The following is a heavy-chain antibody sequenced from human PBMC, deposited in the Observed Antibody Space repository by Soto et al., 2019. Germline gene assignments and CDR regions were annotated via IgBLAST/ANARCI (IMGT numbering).Heavy chain of an antibody. Sequence: ASVKVSCKASGGTFSSYTISWVRQAPGQGLEWMGRIIPILGIANYAQKFQGRVTITADKSTSTAYMELSSLRSEDAAVYYCERDRTTVGYNWFAPGGQGTLVTVPS. CDR1: GGTFSSYT. V-gene: IGHV1-69*04. CDR2: IIPILGIA. CDR3: ERDRTTVGYNWFAP. D-gene: IGHD4-4*01. J-gene: IGHJ5*02.